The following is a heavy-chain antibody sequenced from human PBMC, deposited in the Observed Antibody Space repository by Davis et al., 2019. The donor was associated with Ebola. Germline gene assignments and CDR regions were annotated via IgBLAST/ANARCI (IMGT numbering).Heavy chain of an antibody. CDR3: ASRTYSRRISPFDY. CDR1: GGSISSSNW. Sequence: PSETLSLTCAVSGGSISSSNWWSWVRQPPGKGLEWIGEIYHSGSTNYNPSLKSRVTISVDKSKNQFSLKLSSVTAADTAVYYCASRTYSRRISPFDYWGQGTLVTVSS. J-gene: IGHJ4*02. V-gene: IGHV4-4*02. D-gene: IGHD6-13*01. CDR2: IYHSGST.